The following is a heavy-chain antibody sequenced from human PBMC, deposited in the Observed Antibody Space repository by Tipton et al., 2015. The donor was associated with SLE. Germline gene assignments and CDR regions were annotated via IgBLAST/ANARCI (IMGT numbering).Heavy chain of an antibody. CDR2: INHSGST. D-gene: IGHD5-12*01. Sequence: LRLSCAVYGGSFSGYYWSWIRQPPGKGLEWIGEINHSGSTNYNPSLKSRVTISEDTSKNQFSLKLSSVTAADTAVYYCATGYDFQTGWFQHWGQGTLVTVSS. J-gene: IGHJ1*01. CDR3: ATGYDFQTGWFQH. CDR1: GGSFSGYY. V-gene: IGHV4-34*01.